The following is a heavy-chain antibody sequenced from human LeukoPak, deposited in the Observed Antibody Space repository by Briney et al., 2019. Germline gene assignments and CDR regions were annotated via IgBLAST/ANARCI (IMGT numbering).Heavy chain of an antibody. J-gene: IGHJ5*02. Sequence: PSQTLSLTCTVSGGSVSSGDYYWSWIRQPPGKGLEWIGYIYYSGSTYYNPSLKSRVTISVDTPKNQFSLKLSSVTAADTAVYYCARGSYCSSTSCYRVDPWGQGTLVTVSS. CDR2: IYYSGST. D-gene: IGHD2-2*01. V-gene: IGHV4-30-4*01. CDR1: GGSVSSGDYY. CDR3: ARGSYCSSTSCYRVDP.